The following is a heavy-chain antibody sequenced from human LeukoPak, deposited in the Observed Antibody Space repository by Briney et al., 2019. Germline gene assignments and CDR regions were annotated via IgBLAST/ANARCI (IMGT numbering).Heavy chain of an antibody. Sequence: GGSLRLSCAASAFTLSDHYIDWVRQAPGKGLEWVGRSRNIARSYTTDYAASVKGRFSISRDDSNNSLYLQMNSLKTENTAVYYCASVYGSSSEGGYWGQGTLVTVSS. D-gene: IGHD6-13*01. J-gene: IGHJ4*02. CDR2: SRNIARSYTT. CDR3: ASVYGSSSEGGY. V-gene: IGHV3-72*01. CDR1: AFTLSDHY.